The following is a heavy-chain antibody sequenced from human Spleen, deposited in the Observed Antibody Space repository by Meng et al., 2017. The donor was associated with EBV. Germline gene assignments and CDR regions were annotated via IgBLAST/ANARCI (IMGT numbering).Heavy chain of an antibody. CDR2: INHVGST. V-gene: IGHV4-34*01. Sequence: QVQLQQWGAGLLNPSETLSLTCAVYGGSFSDYYWSWIRQPPGKGLEWIGEINHVGSTNYNPSLKSRVIMSVDTSKNQFSLRLSSVTAADAAVYYCARTLRERLFDWFWSQGTLVTVSS. J-gene: IGHJ4*02. CDR1: GGSFSDYY. CDR3: ARTLRERLFDWF. D-gene: IGHD3-9*01.